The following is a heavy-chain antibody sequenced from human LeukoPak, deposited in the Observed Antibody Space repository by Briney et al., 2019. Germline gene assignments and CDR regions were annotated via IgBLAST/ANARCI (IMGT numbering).Heavy chain of an antibody. D-gene: IGHD5-12*01. V-gene: IGHV1-46*01. CDR3: ARDPGRWLVATTLGDLGFDP. Sequence: ASVKVSCKASGYTFTSYYMHWVRQAPGQGLEWMGIINPSGGSTSYAQKFQGRVTMTRDTSTSTVYMELSSLRSEDTAVYYCARDPGRWLVATTLGDLGFDPWGQGTLVTVSS. J-gene: IGHJ5*02. CDR2: INPSGGST. CDR1: GYTFTSYY.